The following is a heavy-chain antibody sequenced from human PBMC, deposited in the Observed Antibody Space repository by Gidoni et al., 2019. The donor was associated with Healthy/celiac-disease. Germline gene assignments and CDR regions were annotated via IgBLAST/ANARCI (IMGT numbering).Heavy chain of an antibody. D-gene: IGHD2-21*02. CDR2: TYYSGST. CDR3: AREYCGGDCSFAY. Sequence: QVQLQESGPGLVKPSETLSLTCTVSGGSISSYYWSWIRQPPGKGLEWIGYTYYSGSTNYNPPLKSGVTISVATPKTRFSLKLSSVTAADTAVYYCAREYCGGDCSFAYWGQGTLVTVSS. V-gene: IGHV4-59*01. CDR1: GGSISSYY. J-gene: IGHJ4*02.